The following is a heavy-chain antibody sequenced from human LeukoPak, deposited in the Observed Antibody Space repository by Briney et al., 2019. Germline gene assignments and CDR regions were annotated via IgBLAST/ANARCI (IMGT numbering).Heavy chain of an antibody. CDR2: IVVGSGNT. D-gene: IGHD5-12*01. CDR3: ARTSHYVDIAATIPYGIYYFDY. CDR1: GFTFTSSA. V-gene: IGHV1-58*02. J-gene: IGHJ4*02. Sequence: GTSVKVSCKASGFTFTSSAMQWVRQARGQRLEWIGWIVVGSGNTNYAQKFQERVTITRDTSTSTAYMELRSLRSDDTAVYYCARTSHYVDIAATIPYGIYYFDYWGQGTLVTVSS.